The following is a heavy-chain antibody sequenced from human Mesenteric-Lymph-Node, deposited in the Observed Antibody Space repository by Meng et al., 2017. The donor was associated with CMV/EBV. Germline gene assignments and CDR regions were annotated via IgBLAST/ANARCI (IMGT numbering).Heavy chain of an antibody. Sequence: ASVKVSCKTSGYTFNEYYLHWVRQAPGQGLEWMGWINCNSGGTDYAPNFEGRVTMTRDTSTTTAYMELNILRYDDTALYYCARDWHDSGGSTDFWGQGTLVTVSS. CDR1: GYTFNEYY. CDR2: INCNSGGT. D-gene: IGHD3-22*01. V-gene: IGHV1-2*02. J-gene: IGHJ4*02. CDR3: ARDWHDSGGSTDF.